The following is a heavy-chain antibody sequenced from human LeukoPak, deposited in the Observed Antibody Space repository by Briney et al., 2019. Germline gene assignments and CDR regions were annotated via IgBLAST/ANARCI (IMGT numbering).Heavy chain of an antibody. CDR1: GFTFSTYW. D-gene: IGHD3-22*01. V-gene: IGHV3-74*01. Sequence: GGSLRLSCAASGFTFSTYWMHWVRQPPGKGLVWVSRTSGDGSNTNYADSVKGRFTISRDNAKNTLYLQMDSLRAEDTAVYYCARETSGSRFFDSWGQGTLVTVSS. CDR3: ARETSGSRFFDS. J-gene: IGHJ4*02. CDR2: TSGDGSNT.